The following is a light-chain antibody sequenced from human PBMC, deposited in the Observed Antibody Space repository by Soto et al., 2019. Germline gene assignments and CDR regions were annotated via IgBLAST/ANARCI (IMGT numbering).Light chain of an antibody. CDR2: YDS. V-gene: IGLV3-21*04. J-gene: IGLJ3*02. Sequence: SYELTQPPSVSVAPGKTARITCGGNNIGSKSVHWYQQKPGQAPVLVIYYDSDRPSGIPERFSGSNSGNTATLTISRVEAGDEADYYCQVWDSSRDAWVFGGGTKVTVL. CDR3: QVWDSSRDAWV. CDR1: NIGSKS.